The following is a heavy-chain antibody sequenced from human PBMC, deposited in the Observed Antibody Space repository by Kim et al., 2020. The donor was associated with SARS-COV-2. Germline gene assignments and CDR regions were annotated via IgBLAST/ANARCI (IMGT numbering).Heavy chain of an antibody. D-gene: IGHD6-6*01. J-gene: IGHJ4*02. CDR2: ISSSSSYI. V-gene: IGHV3-21*01. CDR3: ARDISSIAARGYFDY. CDR1: GFTFSSYS. Sequence: GGSLRLSCAASGFTFSSYSMNWVRQAPGKGLEWVSSISSSSSYIYYADSVKGRFTISRDNAKNSLYLQMNSLRAEDTAVYYCARDISSIAARGYFDYWGQGTLVTVSS.